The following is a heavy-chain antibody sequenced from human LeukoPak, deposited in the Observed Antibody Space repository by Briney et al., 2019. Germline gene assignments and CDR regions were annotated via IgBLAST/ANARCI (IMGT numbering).Heavy chain of an antibody. Sequence: SDTLSLPCGPYGGPLSAYFRSWIRQPPRKGLAWIGEINESGSTNYNSSLKSRVTISVDTPKNQFSLKLTSVTAADTAVYYCVTSRKYTGSDWVNWFDPWGQGTLVTVSS. CDR2: INESGST. CDR1: GGPLSAYF. J-gene: IGHJ5*02. V-gene: IGHV4-34*01. D-gene: IGHD5-12*01. CDR3: VTSRKYTGSDWVNWFDP.